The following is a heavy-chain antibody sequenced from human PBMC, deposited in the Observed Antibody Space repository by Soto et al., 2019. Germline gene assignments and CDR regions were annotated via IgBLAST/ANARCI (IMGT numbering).Heavy chain of an antibody. D-gene: IGHD1-26*01. CDR3: AKNELYYYDGMDV. V-gene: IGHV3-9*01. CDR1: GFTFDDYA. CDR2: ISWNSGSI. Sequence: EVQLVESGGGLVQPGRSLRLSCAASGFTFDDYAMHWVRQAPGKGLEWVSGISWNSGSIGYADSVKGRFTISRDNAKNSLYLQMNSLRAEDTALYYCAKNELYYYDGMDVWGQGTTVTVSS. J-gene: IGHJ6*02.